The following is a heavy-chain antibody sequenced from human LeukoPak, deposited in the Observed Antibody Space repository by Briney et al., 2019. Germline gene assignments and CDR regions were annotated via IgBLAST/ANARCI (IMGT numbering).Heavy chain of an antibody. V-gene: IGHV1-69*04. J-gene: IGHJ6*02. CDR3: ARAQIVVVTALWDYYYYGMDV. CDR2: IIPIFGIA. Sequence: ASVKVSCKASGGTFSSYAISWVRQAPGQGLEWMGRIIPIFGIANYAQKFQGRVTITADKSTSTAYMELSSLRSEDTAVYYCARAQIVVVTALWDYYYYGMDVWGQGTTVTVSS. CDR1: GGTFSSYA. D-gene: IGHD2-21*02.